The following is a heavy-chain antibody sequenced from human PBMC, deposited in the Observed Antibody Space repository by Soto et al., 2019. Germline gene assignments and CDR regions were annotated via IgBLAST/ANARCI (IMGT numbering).Heavy chain of an antibody. Sequence: QVQLVQSGAEVKKPGSSVKVSCKASGGTFSSYAISWVRQAPGQGLEWMGGIIPIFGTANYAQKFQGRVTITADESTSTAYMELSRLRSEDTAVYYCARDPGIAAAGTHGYFQHWGQGTLVTVSS. V-gene: IGHV1-69*01. J-gene: IGHJ1*01. CDR3: ARDPGIAAAGTHGYFQH. CDR2: IIPIFGTA. D-gene: IGHD6-13*01. CDR1: GGTFSSYA.